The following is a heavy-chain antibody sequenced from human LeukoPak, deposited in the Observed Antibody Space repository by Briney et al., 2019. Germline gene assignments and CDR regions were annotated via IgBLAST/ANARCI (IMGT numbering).Heavy chain of an antibody. D-gene: IGHD3-22*01. CDR2: ISYDGSNK. CDR1: GFTFSSYW. CDR3: ARDGHRRYYYDSSGREHAFDI. V-gene: IGHV3-30*03. Sequence: PGGSLRLSCAASGFTFSSYWMSWVRQAPGKGLEWVALISYDGSNKYYADSVKARFIISRDNSKNTVYLQMNSLRAEDTAVYYCARDGHRRYYYDSSGREHAFDIWGQGTMVTVSS. J-gene: IGHJ3*02.